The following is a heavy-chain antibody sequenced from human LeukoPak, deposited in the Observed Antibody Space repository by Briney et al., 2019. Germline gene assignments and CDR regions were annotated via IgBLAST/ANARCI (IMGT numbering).Heavy chain of an antibody. CDR2: IRSDGGNK. CDR1: GFIFNTYV. J-gene: IGHJ4*02. CDR3: AREAIGNYGSGSSRDYFDY. D-gene: IGHD3-10*01. V-gene: IGHV3-30*02. Sequence: PGGSLRLSCAASGFIFNTYVMHWVRQAPGKGLEWLAFIRSDGGNKNYADSVKGRFTISRDNSKNTLYLQMNSLRAEDTAVYYCAREAIGNYGSGSSRDYFDYWGQGTLVTVSS.